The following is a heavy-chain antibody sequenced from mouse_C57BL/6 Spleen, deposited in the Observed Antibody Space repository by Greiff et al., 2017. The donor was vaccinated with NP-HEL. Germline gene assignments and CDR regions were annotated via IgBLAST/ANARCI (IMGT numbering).Heavy chain of an antibody. CDR3: ARDDGYYQRAWFAY. CDR2: ISDGGSYT. CDR1: GFTFSSYA. Sequence: EVKVVESGGGLVKPGGSLKLSCAASGFTFSSYAMSWVRQTPEKRLEWVATISDGGSYTYYPDNVKGRFTISRDNAKNNLYLQMSHLKSEDTAMYYCARDDGYYQRAWFAYWGQGTLVTVSA. J-gene: IGHJ3*01. D-gene: IGHD2-3*01. V-gene: IGHV5-4*01.